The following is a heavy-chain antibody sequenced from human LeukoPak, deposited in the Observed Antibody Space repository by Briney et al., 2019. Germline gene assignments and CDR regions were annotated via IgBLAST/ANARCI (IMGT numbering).Heavy chain of an antibody. V-gene: IGHV1-18*01. CDR3: ARDWDTTNGAFDI. CDR1: GYTFTSYG. J-gene: IGHJ3*02. CDR2: ISAYNGNT. D-gene: IGHD5-18*01. Sequence: ASVTVSSTASGYTFTSYGISWVRQAPGQGLEWMGWISAYNGNTNYAQKLQGRVTMTTDTSTSTAYMELRSLRSDDTAVYYCARDWDTTNGAFDIWGQGTMVTVSS.